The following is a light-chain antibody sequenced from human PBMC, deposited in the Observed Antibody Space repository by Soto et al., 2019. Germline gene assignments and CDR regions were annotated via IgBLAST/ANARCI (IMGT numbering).Light chain of an antibody. J-gene: IGKJ2*01. CDR1: QDINIW. CDR3: QQYSSDSNT. CDR2: KAS. Sequence: DIQMTQSPSTLSASVGDRVTITCRASQDINIWLAWYQQKPGKAPKLLIYKASTLERGVPSRFIGSGSGTDFTLAISSLQPDDCATYYCQQYSSDSNTFRQGTRLDIK. V-gene: IGKV1-5*03.